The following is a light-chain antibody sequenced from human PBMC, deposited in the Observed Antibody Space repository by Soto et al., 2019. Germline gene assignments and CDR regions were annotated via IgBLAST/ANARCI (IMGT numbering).Light chain of an antibody. V-gene: IGKV3-15*01. CDR2: YAS. CDR3: QQYNNWPPIT. Sequence: EIMMTQSPATLSVSPGERATLSCRASQSVGNNLAWYQQKPGQAPRLLIYYASTMATGIPARFSGSGSGTEFTLNISSLQSEDFALYYCQQYNNWPPITFGQGTRLEIK. CDR1: QSVGNN. J-gene: IGKJ5*01.